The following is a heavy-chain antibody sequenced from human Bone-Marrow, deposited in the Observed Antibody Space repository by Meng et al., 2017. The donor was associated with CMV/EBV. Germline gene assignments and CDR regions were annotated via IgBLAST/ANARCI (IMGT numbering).Heavy chain of an antibody. CDR1: GFTFSSYA. J-gene: IGHJ4*02. CDR2: ISYDGSNT. D-gene: IGHD2-2*01. CDR3: AREQERPPYPMLFGVGYYFDD. Sequence: SLRLSCAASGFTFSSYAMHWVRQAPGKGLEWVAVISYDGSNTYYADSVKGRFTISRDKSKNTLYLQMNRLRAEETAVYYCAREQERPPYPMLFGVGYYFDDWGQGTLVTVSS. V-gene: IGHV3-30-3*01.